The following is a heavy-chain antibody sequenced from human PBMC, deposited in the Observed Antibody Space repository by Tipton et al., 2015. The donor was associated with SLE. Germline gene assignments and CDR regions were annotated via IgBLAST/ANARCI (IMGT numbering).Heavy chain of an antibody. J-gene: IGHJ4*02. CDR1: GGSISSGGYS. CDR2: MYHSGST. CDR3: ARLREELRWDSGSERPIAVDS. D-gene: IGHD5-12*01. V-gene: IGHV4-30-2*01. Sequence: TLSLTCAVSGGSISSGGYSWSWIRQPPGKGLEWIGFMYHSGSTHYNPSLESRISISIDASRSQFSPRLSSVTAADTAVYYCARLREELRWDSGSERPIAVDSWGQGTLVTVSS.